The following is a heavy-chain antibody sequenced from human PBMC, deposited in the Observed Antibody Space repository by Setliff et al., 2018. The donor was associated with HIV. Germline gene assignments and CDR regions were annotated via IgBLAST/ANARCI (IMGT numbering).Heavy chain of an antibody. V-gene: IGHV1-18*01. Sequence: ASVKVSCKASRYTFTSYGISWVRQAPGQGLEWMGWINTYKGNTNYAQKVQGRVTMTKDTSASTAYLEVRSLRSDDTAVYYCARTILRYFGWENPLPDAFDIWGQGTMVTVSS. D-gene: IGHD3-9*01. CDR1: RYTFTSYG. CDR3: ARTILRYFGWENPLPDAFDI. J-gene: IGHJ3*02. CDR2: INTYKGNT.